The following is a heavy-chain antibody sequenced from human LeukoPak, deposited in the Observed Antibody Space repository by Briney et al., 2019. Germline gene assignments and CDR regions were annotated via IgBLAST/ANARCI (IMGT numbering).Heavy chain of an antibody. D-gene: IGHD3-22*01. CDR1: GYTFTSYG. CDR2: ISAYNGNT. V-gene: IGHV1-18*01. CDR3: ARGNLYYYDSSGYQNWFDP. J-gene: IGHJ5*02. Sequence: ASVKVSCKASGYTFTSYGISWVRQAPGQGLEWMGWISAYNGNTNYAQKLQGRVTMTTDTSTSTAYMELRSLRSDDTAVYYCARGNLYYYDSSGYQNWFDPWGQGTLVTVSS.